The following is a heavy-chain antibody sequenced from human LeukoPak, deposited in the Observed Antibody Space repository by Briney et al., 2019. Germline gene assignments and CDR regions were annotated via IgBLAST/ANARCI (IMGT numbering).Heavy chain of an antibody. CDR1: GYTFTSYD. Sequence: ASVKVSCKASGYTFTSYDIYWVRQATGQGLEWMGWMNPNSGNTGYAQKFQGRVTMTRNTSISTAYMELSSLRSEDTAVYYCARGKRTIFGLGISYYFDYWGQGTLVTVSS. J-gene: IGHJ4*02. D-gene: IGHD3/OR15-3a*01. CDR3: ARGKRTIFGLGISYYFDY. V-gene: IGHV1-8*01. CDR2: MNPNSGNT.